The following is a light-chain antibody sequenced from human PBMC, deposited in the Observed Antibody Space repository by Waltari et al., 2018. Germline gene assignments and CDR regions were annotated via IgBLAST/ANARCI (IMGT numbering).Light chain of an antibody. CDR3: YSTDSSGNHRV. Sequence: SYELTQPPSVSVSPGQTARITCSGDALPKKYAYWYQQKSGQAPVLVIYEDSKRPSGIPERFSGASSGTMATVTISGAQVEDEADYYCYSTDSSGNHRVFGGGTKLTVL. CDR2: EDS. CDR1: ALPKKY. J-gene: IGLJ3*02. V-gene: IGLV3-10*01.